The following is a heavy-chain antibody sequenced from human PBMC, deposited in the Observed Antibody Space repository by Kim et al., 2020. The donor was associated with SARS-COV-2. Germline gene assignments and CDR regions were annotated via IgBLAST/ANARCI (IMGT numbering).Heavy chain of an antibody. V-gene: IGHV4-39*07. D-gene: IGHD3-3*01. Sequence: SETLSLTCIVSGGSVTGSAYYWGWIRQPPGKGLEWIGSMYYSGSTYYNPSLMSRVTISVDTSKNQFSLKLSSVTAADTAVYYCANTGVYYPYYSGMDDWGQGTMVTVSS. CDR1: GGSVTGSAYY. J-gene: IGHJ6*02. CDR3: ANTGVYYPYYSGMDD. CDR2: MYYSGST.